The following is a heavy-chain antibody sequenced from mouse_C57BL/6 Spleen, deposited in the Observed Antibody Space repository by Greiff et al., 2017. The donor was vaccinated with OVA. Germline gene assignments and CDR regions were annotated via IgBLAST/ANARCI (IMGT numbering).Heavy chain of an antibody. CDR3: ARRGTGNFDY. D-gene: IGHD4-1*01. Sequence: EVQRVESGGGLVKPGGSLKLSCAASGFTFSDYGMHWVRQAPEKGLEWVAYISSGSSTIYYADTVKGRFTISRDNAKNTLCLQMTSLRSEDTAMDYCARRGTGNFDYWGQGTTLTVSS. V-gene: IGHV5-17*01. CDR1: GFTFSDYG. J-gene: IGHJ2*01. CDR2: ISSGSSTI.